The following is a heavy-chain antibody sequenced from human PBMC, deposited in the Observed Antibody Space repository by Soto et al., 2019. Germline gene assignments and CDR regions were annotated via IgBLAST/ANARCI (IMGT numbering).Heavy chain of an antibody. CDR3: VKDRVPGAYGNYYGMDV. J-gene: IGHJ6*02. V-gene: IGHV3-30*18. D-gene: IGHD5-12*01. CDR2: ISYDGSDK. Sequence: PGGSLRLSCAASGFTFNNSGMHWVRQAPGKGLEWMAVISYDGSDKYYADSVKGRVIISRDNSKNTLNLEMNSLRAEDTAIYYCVKDRVPGAYGNYYGMDVWGQGTTVTVSS. CDR1: GFTFNNSG.